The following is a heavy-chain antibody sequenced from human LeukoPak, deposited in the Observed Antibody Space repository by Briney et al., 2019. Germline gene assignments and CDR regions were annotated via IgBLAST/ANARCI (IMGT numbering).Heavy chain of an antibody. CDR1: GYTFSSYG. CDR3: ARDRYYYDSSGYYHAFDI. D-gene: IGHD3-22*01. V-gene: IGHV1-18*01. CDR2: ISAYNGNT. J-gene: IGHJ3*02. Sequence: ASVKVSCKASGYTFSSYGISWVRQAPGQGLEWMGWISAYNGNTNYAQKFQGRVTMTTDTSTSTAYMELRSLRSDDTAVYYCARDRYYYDSSGYYHAFDIWGQGTMVTVSS.